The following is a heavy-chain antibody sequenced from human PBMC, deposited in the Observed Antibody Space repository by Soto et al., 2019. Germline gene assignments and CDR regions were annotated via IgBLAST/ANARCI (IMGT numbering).Heavy chain of an antibody. V-gene: IGHV3-7*01. CDR1: GFTFSSYW. Sequence: EVQLVESGGGLVQPGGSLRLSCAASGFTFSSYWMSWVRQAPGKGLEWVANIKQDGSEKYYVDSVKGRFTISRDNAKNSLYLQMHRLRAEDAAVYYCARDLGYYGSGSYYNGAFDYWGQGTLVTVSS. CDR3: ARDLGYYGSGSYYNGAFDY. CDR2: IKQDGSEK. J-gene: IGHJ4*02. D-gene: IGHD3-10*01.